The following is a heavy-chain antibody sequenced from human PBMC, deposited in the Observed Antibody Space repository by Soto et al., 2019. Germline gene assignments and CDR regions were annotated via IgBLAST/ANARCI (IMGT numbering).Heavy chain of an antibody. CDR1: GGSISSSSFY. CDR2: IYYSGST. Sequence: QLQLQESGPGLVKPSETLSLTCTVSGGSISSSSFYWGWIRRPPGKGLEGIGTIYYSGSTYYNPSLKSRVTISVDTSKNQFSLKLSSVTAADTAVYYCARQLKSQYSSSSGYYYYGMDVWGQGTTVTVSS. V-gene: IGHV4-39*01. D-gene: IGHD6-6*01. J-gene: IGHJ6*02. CDR3: ARQLKSQYSSSSGYYYYGMDV.